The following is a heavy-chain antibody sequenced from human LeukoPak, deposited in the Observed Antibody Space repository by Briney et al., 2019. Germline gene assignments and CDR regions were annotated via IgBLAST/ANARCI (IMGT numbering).Heavy chain of an antibody. J-gene: IGHJ4*02. CDR1: GGSISSSSYH. D-gene: IGHD3-16*02. CDR3: ASLSDYFDY. Sequence: SETLSLTCTVSGGSISSSSYHWGWIRQPPGKGLEWIGSIYYSGNTYYNPSLKSRVTISVDTSKNQFSLKLSSVTAGDTAVYYCASLSDYFDYWGQGTLVTVSS. CDR2: IYYSGNT. V-gene: IGHV4-39*01.